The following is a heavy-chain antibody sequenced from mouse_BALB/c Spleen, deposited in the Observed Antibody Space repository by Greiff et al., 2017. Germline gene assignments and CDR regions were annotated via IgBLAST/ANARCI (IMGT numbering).Heavy chain of an antibody. CDR2: IDPENGDT. Sequence: EVQRVESGAELVRSGASVKLSCTASGFNIKDYYMHWVKQRPEQGLEWIGWIDPENGDTEYAPKFQGKATMTADTSSNTAYLQLSSLTSEDTAVYYCNPYYYGSSYAMDYWGQGTSVTVSS. J-gene: IGHJ4*01. CDR3: NPYYYGSSYAMDY. V-gene: IGHV14-4*02. D-gene: IGHD1-1*01. CDR1: GFNIKDYY.